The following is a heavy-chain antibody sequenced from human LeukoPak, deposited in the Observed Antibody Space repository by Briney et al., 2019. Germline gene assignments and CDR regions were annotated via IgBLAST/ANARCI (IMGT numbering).Heavy chain of an antibody. CDR3: ARVKKAGFDY. J-gene: IGHJ4*02. V-gene: IGHV4-34*01. Sequence: SETLSLTCAVYGGSFSGYYWSWIRQPPGRGLEWIGEINHSGSTNYNPSLKSRVTISVDTSKNQFSLKLSSVTAADTAVYYCARVKKAGFDYWGQGTLVTVSS. D-gene: IGHD6-19*01. CDR2: INHSGST. CDR1: GGSFSGYY.